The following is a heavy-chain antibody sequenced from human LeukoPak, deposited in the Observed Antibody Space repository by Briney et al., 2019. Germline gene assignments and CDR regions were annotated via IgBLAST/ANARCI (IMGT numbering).Heavy chain of an antibody. V-gene: IGHV3-7*03. D-gene: IGHD3-22*01. J-gene: IGHJ3*01. Sequence: GGSLRLSCAASGFTFSSYWMNWARQAPGKGLEWVASINHNGNVNYYVDSVKGRFTISRDNAKNSLYLQMNSLRAEDTAVYYCARGDYFDRAFDVWGQGTTVTVSS. CDR3: ARGDYFDRAFDV. CDR1: GFTFSSYW. CDR2: INHNGNVN.